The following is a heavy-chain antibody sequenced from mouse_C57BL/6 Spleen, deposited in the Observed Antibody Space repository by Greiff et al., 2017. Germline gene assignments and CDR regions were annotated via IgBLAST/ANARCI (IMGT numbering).Heavy chain of an antibody. CDR3: AREYDGYYGYDAMDY. J-gene: IGHJ4*01. D-gene: IGHD2-3*01. V-gene: IGHV3-6*01. CDR1: GYSITSGYY. CDR2: ISYDGSN. Sequence: ESGPGLVKPSQSLSLTCSVTGYSITSGYYWNWIRQFPGNKLEWMGYISYDGSNNYNPSLKNRISITRDTSKNQFFLKLNSVTTEDTATYYCAREYDGYYGYDAMDYWGQGTSVTVSS.